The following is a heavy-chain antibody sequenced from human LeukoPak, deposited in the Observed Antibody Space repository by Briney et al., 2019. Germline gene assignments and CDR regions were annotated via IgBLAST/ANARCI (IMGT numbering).Heavy chain of an antibody. CDR3: ARHWAYCSGGSCYSGAFDI. CDR1: GGSISSYY. D-gene: IGHD2-15*01. J-gene: IGHJ3*02. V-gene: IGHV4-59*08. Sequence: SETLSLTCTVSGGSISSYYWSWIRQPPGKGLEWIGYIYYSGSTNYNPSLKSRVTISVDTSKNPFSLKLSSVTAADTAVYYCARHWAYCSGGSCYSGAFDIWGQGTMDTVSS. CDR2: IYYSGST.